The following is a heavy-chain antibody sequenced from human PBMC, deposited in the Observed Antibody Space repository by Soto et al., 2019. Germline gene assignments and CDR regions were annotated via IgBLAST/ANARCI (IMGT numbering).Heavy chain of an antibody. Sequence: ITLEESGPTLVKPTETLTLTCTFSGFSLTTGVGVGWVRQPPGKALEWLALVYCDDDKHYTKSLMSRLTITKDISKGQVVLTMTNMDPVDTATYYCAKLPADFWGPGTLVTVS. CDR1: GFSLTTGVG. CDR2: VYCDDDK. V-gene: IGHV2-5*02. J-gene: IGHJ4*02. CDR3: AKLPADF. D-gene: IGHD3-10*01.